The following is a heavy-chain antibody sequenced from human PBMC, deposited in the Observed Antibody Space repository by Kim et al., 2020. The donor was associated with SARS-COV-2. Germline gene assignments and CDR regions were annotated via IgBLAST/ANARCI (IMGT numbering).Heavy chain of an antibody. V-gene: IGHV3-66*01. Sequence: GGSLRLSCAASGFTVSSNYMSWVRQAPGKGLEWVSVIYSGGSTYYADSVKGRFTISRDNSKNTLYLQMNSLRAEDTAVYYCARDKADGYSYGHSSYYGMDVWGQGTTVTVSS. CDR1: GFTVSSNY. CDR2: IYSGGST. CDR3: ARDKADGYSYGHSSYYGMDV. D-gene: IGHD5-18*01. J-gene: IGHJ6*02.